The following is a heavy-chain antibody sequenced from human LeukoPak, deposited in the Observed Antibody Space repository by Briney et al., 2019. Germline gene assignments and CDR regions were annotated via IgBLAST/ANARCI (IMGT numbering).Heavy chain of an antibody. J-gene: IGHJ4*02. CDR1: GFTFSGYT. D-gene: IGHD5-24*01. V-gene: IGHV3-23*01. CDR2: ISETGGRT. Sequence: PGGSLRLSCAASGFTFSGYTMSWVRQAPGKGLDWVSTISETGGRTYYADSVKGRFTISRDNSKNTLYLQMNSLRAEDTAVYYCARGVEMATKYYFDYWGQGTLVTVSS. CDR3: ARGVEMATKYYFDY.